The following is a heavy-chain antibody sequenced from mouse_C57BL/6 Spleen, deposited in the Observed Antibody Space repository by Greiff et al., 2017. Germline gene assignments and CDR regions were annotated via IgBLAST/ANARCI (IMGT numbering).Heavy chain of an antibody. CDR1: GFNIKDYY. CDR3: TLYGNYVYFDY. D-gene: IGHD2-1*01. CDR2: IDPEDGEP. J-gene: IGHJ2*01. V-gene: IGHV14-2*01. Sequence: VQLQQSGAELVKPGASVKLSCTASGFNIKDYYMPWVKQRTEQGLEWIGRIDPEDGEPKYAPKFQGKATITADTSSNTAYLQLSSLTSEDTAVYYCTLYGNYVYFDYWGQGTTLTVSS.